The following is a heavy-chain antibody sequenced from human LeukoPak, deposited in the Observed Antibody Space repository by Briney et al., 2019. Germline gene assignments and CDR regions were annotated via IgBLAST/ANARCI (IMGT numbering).Heavy chain of an antibody. CDR1: GYTFTGYY. J-gene: IGHJ4*02. CDR3: ARRIVGATEFNY. V-gene: IGHV1-2*06. D-gene: IGHD1-26*01. Sequence: GASVKVSCKASGYTFTGYYMHWVRQAPGQGLEWMGRINPNSGGTNYAQKFQGRATMTRDTSSSTAYMELTRLRSDDTAVYYCARRIVGATEFNYWGQGTLVTVSS. CDR2: INPNSGGT.